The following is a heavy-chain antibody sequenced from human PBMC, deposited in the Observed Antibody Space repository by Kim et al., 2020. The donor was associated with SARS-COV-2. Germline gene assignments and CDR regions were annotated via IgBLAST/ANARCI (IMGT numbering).Heavy chain of an antibody. D-gene: IGHD3-3*01. V-gene: IGHV4-4*07. CDR1: GGSISSYY. J-gene: IGHJ4*02. CDR3: ARDPANYDFWSGHAPKGIDY. Sequence: SETLSLTCTVSGGSISSYYWSWIRQPAGKGLEWIGRIYTSGSTNYNPSLKSRVTMSVDTSKNQFSLKLSSVTAADTAVYYCARDPANYDFWSGHAPKGIDYWGQGTLVTVSS. CDR2: IYTSGST.